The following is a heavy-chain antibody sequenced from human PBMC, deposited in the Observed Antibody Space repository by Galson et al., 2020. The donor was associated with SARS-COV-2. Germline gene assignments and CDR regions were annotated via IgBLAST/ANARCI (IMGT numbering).Heavy chain of an antibody. V-gene: IGHV4-4*02. CDR1: GGSISSSNW. J-gene: IGHJ6*02. Sequence: SETLSLTCAVSGGSISSSNWWSWVRQPPGKGLEWIGEIYHSGSTNYNPSLKSRVTISVDKSKNPFSLKLSSVTAADTAVYYCAGEETDYDSSGPVYYDYGMDGWGQGTTVTVSS. D-gene: IGHD3-22*01. CDR3: AGEETDYDSSGPVYYDYGMDG. CDR2: IYHSGST.